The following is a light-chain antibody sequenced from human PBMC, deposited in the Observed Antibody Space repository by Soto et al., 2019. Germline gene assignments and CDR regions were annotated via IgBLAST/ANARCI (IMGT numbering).Light chain of an antibody. V-gene: IGLV2-14*03. Sequence: QSALTQPASMSGSPGQSITISFTGTSSDIGGYNFVSWYQRHPGKGPKLLIFDVNFRPSGVSNRFSGSKSENTASLTISGLQPEDEADYYCSSYTTADTVIFGGGTKLTVL. J-gene: IGLJ2*01. CDR2: DVN. CDR3: SSYTTADTVI. CDR1: SSDIGGYNF.